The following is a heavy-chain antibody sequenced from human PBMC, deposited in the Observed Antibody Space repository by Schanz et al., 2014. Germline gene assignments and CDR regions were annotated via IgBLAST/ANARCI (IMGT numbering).Heavy chain of an antibody. V-gene: IGHV3-7*01. D-gene: IGHD1-26*01. CDR3: AKEGSIYWDRSVDY. J-gene: IGHJ4*02. CDR1: GFTFSSYW. CDR2: IKQDGSEK. Sequence: EVQLVESGGGLVQPGGSLRLSCAASGFTFSSYWMSWVRQAPGEGLEWVANIKQDGSEKYYVDSVKGRFTISRDNAKNSLYLQMNSLRPEDTAVYYCAKEGSIYWDRSVDYWGQGTLVTVSS.